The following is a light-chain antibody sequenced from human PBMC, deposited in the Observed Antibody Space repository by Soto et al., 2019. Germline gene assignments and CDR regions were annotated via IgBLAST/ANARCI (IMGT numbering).Light chain of an antibody. Sequence: QSVLTQPPSASGTPGQRVTISCSGSSSNIGSETVNWYQQVPGTAPKLLLYANNQRPSGVPDRFSVSKSGTSASLAIGGLQSEDEADYYCAAWDDSLKGWVFGGGTQLTVL. V-gene: IGLV1-44*01. CDR1: SSNIGSET. J-gene: IGLJ3*02. CDR3: AAWDDSLKGWV. CDR2: ANN.